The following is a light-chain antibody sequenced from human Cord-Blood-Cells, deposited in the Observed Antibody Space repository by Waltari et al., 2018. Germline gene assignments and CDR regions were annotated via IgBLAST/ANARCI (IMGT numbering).Light chain of an antibody. Sequence: QSALTQPPSASGSPGQSVTISCTGTSSDVGGYNYVSWYQQHPGKAPKLMIYEGSKLPSGVPFRFSGAKSGNTASLTVSGLQAEDEADCYCSSCADSNNGVCGTGTKVTVL. CDR3: SSCADSNNGV. CDR1: SSDVGGYNY. J-gene: IGLJ1*01. V-gene: IGLV2-8*01. CDR2: EGS.